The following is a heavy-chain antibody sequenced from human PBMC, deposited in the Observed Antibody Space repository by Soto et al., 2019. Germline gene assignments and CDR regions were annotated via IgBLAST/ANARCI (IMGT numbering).Heavy chain of an antibody. CDR1: GGSFSGYY. J-gene: IGHJ3*02. D-gene: IGHD3-16*02. CDR3: ARGRLNYDYVWGSYRYHDAFDI. V-gene: IGHV4-34*01. Sequence: KASETLSLTCAVYGGSFSGYYWSWIRQPPGKGLEWIGEINHSGSTNYNPSLKSRVTISVDTSKNQFSLKLSSVTAADTAVYYCARGRLNYDYVWGSYRYHDAFDIWGQGTMVTVSS. CDR2: INHSGST.